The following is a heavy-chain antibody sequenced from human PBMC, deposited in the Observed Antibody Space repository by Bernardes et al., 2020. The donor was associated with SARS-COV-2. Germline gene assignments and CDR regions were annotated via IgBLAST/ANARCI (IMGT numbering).Heavy chain of an antibody. CDR2: ISSNGGSA. D-gene: IGHD3-22*01. CDR1: GFTFSSYA. J-gene: IGHJ4*02. Sequence: GGSLRLSCAASGFTFSSYAMHWVRQAPGKGLEYVSAISSNGGSAYYADSVKGRFTISRDNSKNTLYLQMGSLRAEDMAVYYCARGARQGFTMIVGDYFDYWGQGTLVT. CDR3: ARGARQGFTMIVGDYFDY. V-gene: IGHV3-64*02.